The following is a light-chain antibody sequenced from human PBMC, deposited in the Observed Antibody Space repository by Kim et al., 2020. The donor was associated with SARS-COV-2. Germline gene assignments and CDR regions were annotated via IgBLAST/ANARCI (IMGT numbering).Light chain of an antibody. CDR2: YDS. J-gene: IGLJ3*02. CDR3: QVWDSSSDHWV. V-gene: IGLV3-21*04. CDR1: NIGSKR. Sequence: APGKTARITCGGNNIGSKRVHWYQQKPGQAPVLVIYYDSYRPSGIPERFSGSNSGNTATLTISRVEAGDEADYYCQVWDSSSDHWVFGGGTQLTVL.